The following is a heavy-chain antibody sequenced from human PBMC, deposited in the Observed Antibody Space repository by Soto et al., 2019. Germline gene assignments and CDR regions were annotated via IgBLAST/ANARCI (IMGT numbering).Heavy chain of an antibody. J-gene: IGHJ4*02. CDR1: GGSFSGYY. Sequence: PSETLSLTCAVYGGSFSGYYWSWIRQPPGKGLEWIGEINHSGSTNYNPSLKSRVTISVDTSKNQFSLKLSSVTAADTAVYYCARARPEQQLVRDAYYFDYWGQGTLVTVSS. CDR3: ARARPEQQLVRDAYYFDY. V-gene: IGHV4-34*01. D-gene: IGHD6-13*01. CDR2: INHSGST.